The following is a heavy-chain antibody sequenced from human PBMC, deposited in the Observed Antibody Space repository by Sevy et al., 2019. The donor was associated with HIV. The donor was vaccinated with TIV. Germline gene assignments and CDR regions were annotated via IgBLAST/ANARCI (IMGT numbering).Heavy chain of an antibody. J-gene: IGHJ4*02. CDR3: ATKTAFQY. CDR2: ISGRGDTT. Sequence: GGSLRLSCAASGFTFDTYYMSWVRQAPGRGLEWVSTISGRGDTTFYADSLTGRFTVSRDNSKNTLYLQMNTLRAEDTAVYYCATKTAFQYWGQGSLVTVSS. V-gene: IGHV3-23*01. CDR1: GFTFDTYY.